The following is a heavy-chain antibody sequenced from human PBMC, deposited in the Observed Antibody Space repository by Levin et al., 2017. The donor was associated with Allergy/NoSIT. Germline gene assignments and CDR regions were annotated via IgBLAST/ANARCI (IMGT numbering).Heavy chain of an antibody. Sequence: SQTLSLTCTVSGGSIRSGDYYWSWIRQPPGKGLEWIGYIYYSGSTYYNPSLKSRVTISVDTSKNQFSLKLSSVTAADTAVYYCAREFLYYDILTGYYAGWGAFDIWGQGTMVTVSS. D-gene: IGHD3-9*01. CDR2: IYYSGST. J-gene: IGHJ3*02. V-gene: IGHV4-30-4*01. CDR1: GGSIRSGDYY. CDR3: AREFLYYDILTGYYAGWGAFDI.